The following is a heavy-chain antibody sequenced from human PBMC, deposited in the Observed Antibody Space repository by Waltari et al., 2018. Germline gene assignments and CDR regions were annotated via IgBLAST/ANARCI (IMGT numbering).Heavy chain of an antibody. CDR3: VRSYTTTTAPIAGY. D-gene: IGHD3-16*01. J-gene: IGHJ4*02. CDR2: SGN. V-gene: IGHV4-59*01. CDR1: GGSMRNYY. Sequence: QVQLEESGPGLVKPSETLSLTCTVLGGSMRNYYWRWIRQPPGKGLEWVGYSGNKFNPSLKGRVTISVDTSKNQFSLKVNSVTAADTAVYYCVRSYTTTTAPIAGYWGQGILVTVSS.